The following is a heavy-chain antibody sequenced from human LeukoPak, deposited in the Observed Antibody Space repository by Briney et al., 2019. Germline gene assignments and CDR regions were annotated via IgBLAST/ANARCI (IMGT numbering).Heavy chain of an antibody. CDR1: GGSFSGYY. CDR3: VSRCSSTSCYPYGMDV. V-gene: IGHV4-34*01. CDR2: INHSGST. J-gene: IGHJ6*02. D-gene: IGHD2-2*01. Sequence: SETLSLTCAVYGGSFSGYYWSWIRQPPGKGLEWIGEINHSGSTNYNPSLKSRVTISVDTSKNQFSLKLSSVTAADTAVYYCVSRCSSTSCYPYGMDVWGQGTTVTVSS.